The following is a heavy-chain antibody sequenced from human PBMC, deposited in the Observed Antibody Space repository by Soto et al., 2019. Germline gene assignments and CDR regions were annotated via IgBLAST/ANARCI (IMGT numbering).Heavy chain of an antibody. Sequence: EVQLLESGGGLVQPGGSLRLSCAASGFTFSSYAMSWVRQAPGKGLEWVSVISGGGGSTYYADSVKGRFTISRDNSKNTLYLQMNSLRAEDTAVYYCAKPPPYYYDSSGPLVGWGQGTLVIVSS. CDR2: ISGGGGST. D-gene: IGHD3-22*01. CDR3: AKPPPYYYDSSGPLVG. CDR1: GFTFSSYA. J-gene: IGHJ4*02. V-gene: IGHV3-23*01.